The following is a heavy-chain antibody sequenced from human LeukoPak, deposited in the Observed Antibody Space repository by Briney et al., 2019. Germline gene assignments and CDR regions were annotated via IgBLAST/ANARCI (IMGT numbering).Heavy chain of an antibody. J-gene: IGHJ4*02. Sequence: GGSLRLSCAASGFPFSSYAMSWVRQAPGKGLGWVAGISGSGGSTNYAGSVKGRFTISRDNSKNTLYLQMNSLRAEDTAVYYCAKAQYGGNVWGSGSYLSYWGQGTLVTVSS. D-gene: IGHD3-16*01. CDR2: ISGSGGST. CDR3: AKAQYGGNVWGSGSYLSY. CDR1: GFPFSSYA. V-gene: IGHV3-23*01.